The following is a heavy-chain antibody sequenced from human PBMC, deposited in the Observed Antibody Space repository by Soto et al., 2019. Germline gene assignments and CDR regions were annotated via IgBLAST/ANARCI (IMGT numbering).Heavy chain of an antibody. CDR1: GYTFTRYG. J-gene: IGHJ6*02. Sequence: ASVKVSCKASGYTFTRYGISWVRQAPGQGLEWMGWISGYNGDTNYAQKFQGRVSMTIDTSTTTAYMELRSLTSDDTAVYYCAKNGQPPYYYYVMDVWGQGTKVTVSS. CDR2: ISGYNGDT. CDR3: AKNGQPPYYYYVMDV. V-gene: IGHV1-18*01. D-gene: IGHD2-8*01.